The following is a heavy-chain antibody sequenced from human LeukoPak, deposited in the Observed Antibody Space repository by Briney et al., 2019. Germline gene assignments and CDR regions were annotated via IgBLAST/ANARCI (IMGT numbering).Heavy chain of an antibody. D-gene: IGHD2-2*01. Sequence: GGSLRLSCAASGFTFSSYWMSRVRRAPGKGLEWVANIKQDGSAKYYMDSVKGRFTISRDSAKNSLYLQMNSLRAEDTAVYYCAKIYCTSTDCYYDYWGQGTLVTVSS. J-gene: IGHJ4*02. CDR2: IKQDGSAK. CDR1: GFTFSSYW. V-gene: IGHV3-7*01. CDR3: AKIYCTSTDCYYDY.